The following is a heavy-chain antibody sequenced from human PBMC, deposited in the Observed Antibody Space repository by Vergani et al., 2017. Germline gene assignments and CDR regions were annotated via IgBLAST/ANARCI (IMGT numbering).Heavy chain of an antibody. CDR3: AKTSRIGYYMDV. J-gene: IGHJ6*03. Sequence: EVQLLESGGGLVQPGGSLRLSCAASGFTFSSYAMSWVRQAPGKGLEWVSAISGSGGSTYYADSGKGRFTISRDNSKNTLYLQMNSLRAEDTAVYYCAKTSRIGYYMDVWGKGTTVTVSS. D-gene: IGHD2-15*01. V-gene: IGHV3-23*01. CDR2: ISGSGGST. CDR1: GFTFSSYA.